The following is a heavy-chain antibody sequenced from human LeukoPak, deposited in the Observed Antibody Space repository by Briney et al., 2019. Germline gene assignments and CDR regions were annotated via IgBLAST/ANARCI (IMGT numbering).Heavy chain of an antibody. Sequence: SVKVSCKTSGGTFNNYAIRWVRQAPGQGLEWMGRVVPMFGIRNYPQTFRGRVNITADKATNTVYMELRSLRAEDTAIYYCATDPSRSYSFDHLDFWGLGTPVTVSS. CDR2: VVPMFGIR. J-gene: IGHJ4*02. CDR3: ATDPSRSYSFDHLDF. D-gene: IGHD5-12*01. CDR1: GGTFNNYA. V-gene: IGHV1-69*04.